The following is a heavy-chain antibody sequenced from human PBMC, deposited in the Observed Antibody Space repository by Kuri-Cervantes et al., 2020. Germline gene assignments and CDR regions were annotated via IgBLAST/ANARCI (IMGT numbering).Heavy chain of an antibody. Sequence: SETLSLTCAVYGGSFSGYYWSWIRQPPGKGLEWIGEINHSGSTNYNPSLKSRVTISVDTSENQFSLKLSSVTAADTAVYYCAGGTNYYYYYYMDVWGKGTTVTVSS. CDR1: GGSFSGYY. CDR3: AGGTNYYYYYYMDV. V-gene: IGHV4-34*01. CDR2: INHSGST. J-gene: IGHJ6*03. D-gene: IGHD1-1*01.